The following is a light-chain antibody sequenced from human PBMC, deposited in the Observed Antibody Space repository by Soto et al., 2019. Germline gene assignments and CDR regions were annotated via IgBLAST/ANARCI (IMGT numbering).Light chain of an antibody. Sequence: EIVMTQSPATLSVSPGERATLSCRASQNVSSNLAWYQQQPGQAPRLLIYGAFTRATGIPARFSGSGSGTEFTLTISSLQSEDCAIYYCQQYKNWPPLTFGGGTKVEIK. V-gene: IGKV3-15*01. CDR2: GAF. CDR3: QQYKNWPPLT. CDR1: QNVSSN. J-gene: IGKJ4*01.